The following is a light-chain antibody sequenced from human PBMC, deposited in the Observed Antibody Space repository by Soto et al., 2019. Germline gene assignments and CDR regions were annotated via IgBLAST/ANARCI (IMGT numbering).Light chain of an antibody. CDR2: DAS. J-gene: IGKJ4*01. Sequence: DIQMTQSPSSLSASVGDRVTITCQASQDIKNYLNWYQQKPGKAPNLLIYDASNLKTGVPSMFSGSGSWTHFTFTLSSLQPEDIATYYCQHYDHLPPLSFGGGTKVEIK. CDR3: QHYDHLPPLS. V-gene: IGKV1-33*01. CDR1: QDIKNY.